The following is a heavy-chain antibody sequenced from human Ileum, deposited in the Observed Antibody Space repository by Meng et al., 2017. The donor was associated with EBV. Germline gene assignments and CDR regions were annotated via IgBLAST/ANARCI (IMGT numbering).Heavy chain of an antibody. CDR1: GFTFSDQF. J-gene: IGHJ4*02. CDR2: IKNKAETFTT. V-gene: IGHV3-72*01. CDR3: ARGGLGYCSSSTCYDLDY. Sequence: EVQLVESGGGLVQPGGSLRLSCVTSGFTFSDQFMDWLRQAPGKGLEWVGRIKNKAETFTTQYAASVKDRFTISRDDSKNSLYLQMNSLKAEDTAVYYCARGGLGYCSSSTCYDLDYWGRGPLVTVYS. D-gene: IGHD2-2*01.